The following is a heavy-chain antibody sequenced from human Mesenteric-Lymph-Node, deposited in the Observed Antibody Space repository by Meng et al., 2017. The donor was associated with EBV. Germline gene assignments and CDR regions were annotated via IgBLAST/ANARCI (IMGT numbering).Heavy chain of an antibody. D-gene: IGHD3-22*01. Sequence: QVQLQQWGAGLLKPSXTLSLTCAVSGGSFSDYYWNWSRQPPGKGLEWIGEIKRSGSTNYNPSFKCRVTISLDTSKNQFSLKLSSVTAADTAVYYCARGLGAPNFYYDSTALNHWSQGTLVTVSS. V-gene: IGHV4-34*01. CDR1: GGSFSDYY. CDR3: ARGLGAPNFYYDSTALNH. CDR2: IKRSGST. J-gene: IGHJ4*02.